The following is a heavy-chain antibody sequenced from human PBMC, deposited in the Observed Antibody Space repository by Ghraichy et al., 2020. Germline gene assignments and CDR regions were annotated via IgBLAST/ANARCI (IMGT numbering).Heavy chain of an antibody. Sequence: GESLNISCAASGFTSSSYGMSWVRQAPGKGLEWVSGISGSAGKVYYAGSVKGRFTISRDNSKNTVYLQMNSLRAEDTAVYFCAKESPSMNYYDDSGYYFFDAFDSWGQGTMVSVS. D-gene: IGHD3-22*01. J-gene: IGHJ3*02. CDR1: GFTSSSYG. CDR2: ISGSAGKV. CDR3: AKESPSMNYYDDSGYYFFDAFDS. V-gene: IGHV3-23*01.